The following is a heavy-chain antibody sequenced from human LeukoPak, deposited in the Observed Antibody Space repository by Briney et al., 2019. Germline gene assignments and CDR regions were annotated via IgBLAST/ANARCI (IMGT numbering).Heavy chain of an antibody. CDR1: GYTFTSYA. CDR2: INAGNGNT. D-gene: IGHD7-27*01. CDR3: ARGNKNWGFGSGFGYYYYMDV. Sequence: ASVKVSCKASGYTFTSYAMHWVRQAPGQRLEWMGWINAGNGNTKYSQEFQGRVTITRDTSASTAYMELSSLRSEDMAVYYCARGNKNWGFGSGFGYYYYMDVWGKGTTVTVSS. J-gene: IGHJ6*03. V-gene: IGHV1-3*03.